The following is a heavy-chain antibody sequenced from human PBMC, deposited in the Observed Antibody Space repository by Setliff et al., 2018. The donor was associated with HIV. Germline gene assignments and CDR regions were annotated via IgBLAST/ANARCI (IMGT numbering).Heavy chain of an antibody. CDR3: VRERRRSPLSYGLDV. CDR1: GGSISSGGYY. Sequence: PSETLSLTCTVSGGSISSGGYYWNWIRQYPVKGLEWIGHIYYNGRTLFNPALRTRLNMSVDTSENQFSLHLNSVTAADTAVYYCVRERRRSPLSYGLDVWGQGTTVTVSS. CDR2: IYYNGRT. J-gene: IGHJ6*02. V-gene: IGHV4-31*03.